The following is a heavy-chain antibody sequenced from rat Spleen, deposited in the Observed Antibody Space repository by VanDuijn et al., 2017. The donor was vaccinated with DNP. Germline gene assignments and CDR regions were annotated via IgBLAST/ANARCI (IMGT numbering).Heavy chain of an antibody. J-gene: IGHJ2*01. D-gene: IGHD4-3*01. CDR1: GFTFNKYW. CDR3: ARGRDFDY. V-gene: IGHV5-58*01. Sequence: EVQLVESGGDLVQPGRSLKLSCVASGFTFNKYWMTWIRQVPGKGLEWVASINTDGGSTYYPDSVKGRFTISRDNAENTVYLQMNSLRSEDTATYYWARGRDFDYWGQGVMVTVSS. CDR2: INTDGGST.